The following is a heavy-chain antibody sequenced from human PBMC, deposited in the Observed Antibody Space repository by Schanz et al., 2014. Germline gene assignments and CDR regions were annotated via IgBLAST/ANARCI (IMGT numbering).Heavy chain of an antibody. J-gene: IGHJ4*02. D-gene: IGHD6-13*01. CDR2: IVPIAGIT. Sequence: QVQLVQSGAEVKKPGASVKVSCKASGGTFSTYTISWVRQAPGQGLEWMGRIVPIAGITNYAQRFQGRVTITADKSSDTAYMELSSLRSEDTAVYYCARDSGSSSWYPSDYWGQGTLVTVSS. CDR1: GGTFSTYT. CDR3: ARDSGSSSWYPSDY. V-gene: IGHV1-69*04.